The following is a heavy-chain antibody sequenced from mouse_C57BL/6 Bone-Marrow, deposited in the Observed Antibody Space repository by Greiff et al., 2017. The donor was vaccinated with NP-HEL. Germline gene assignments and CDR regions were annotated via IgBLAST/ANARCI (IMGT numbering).Heavy chain of an antibody. D-gene: IGHD1-1*02. V-gene: IGHV1-81*01. Sequence: QVQLQQSGAELARPGASVKLSCKASGYTFTSYGISWVKQRTGQGLEWIGEIYPRSGNTYYNEKFKGKATLTADKSASTAYMELRSLTSEDSAVYFCARRGYGAMDYWGQGTSVTVSS. CDR2: IYPRSGNT. J-gene: IGHJ4*01. CDR3: ARRGYGAMDY. CDR1: GYTFTSYG.